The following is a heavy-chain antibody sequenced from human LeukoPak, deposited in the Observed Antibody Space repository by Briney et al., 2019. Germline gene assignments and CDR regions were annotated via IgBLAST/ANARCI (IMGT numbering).Heavy chain of an antibody. CDR2: ISAYNGNT. CDR1: GYTFTSYG. D-gene: IGHD3-22*01. CDR3: ATGSSGYYWYFDL. J-gene: IGHJ2*01. Sequence: ASVKVSCKASGYTFTSYGISWVRQAPGQGLEWMGWISAYNGNTNYAQKLQGRVTMTTDTSTSTAYMELGSLRSDDTAAYYCATGSSGYYWYFDLWGRGTLVTVSS. V-gene: IGHV1-18*01.